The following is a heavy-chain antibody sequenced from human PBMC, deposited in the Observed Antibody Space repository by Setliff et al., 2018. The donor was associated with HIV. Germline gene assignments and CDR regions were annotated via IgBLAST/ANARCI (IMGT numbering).Heavy chain of an antibody. CDR3: ATLDPSGGDFLAY. CDR1: GDTDFY. D-gene: IGHD2-21*02. V-gene: IGHV4-4*09. Sequence: SETLSLTCTVSGDTDFYWSWIRQSPGKGLEWIGYIHASGKANYNPSLKSRVTISLDTSKMQFSLRLTSVTAADTAVYYCATLDPSGGDFLAYWGQGTLVTVSS. J-gene: IGHJ4*02. CDR2: IHASGKA.